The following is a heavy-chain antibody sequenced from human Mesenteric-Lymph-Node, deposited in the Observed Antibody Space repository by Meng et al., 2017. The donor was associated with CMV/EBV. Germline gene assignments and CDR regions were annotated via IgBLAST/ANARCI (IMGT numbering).Heavy chain of an antibody. CDR2: ISTRASTI. V-gene: IGHV3-11*04. D-gene: IGHD3-22*01. CDR1: GFIFRDYY. CDR3: ARAVPHYYDTTGFYPYDAFDV. J-gene: IGHJ3*01. Sequence: GGSLRLSCAASGFIFRDYYMSWIRQAPGKGLEWVSYISTRASTIYYADSVKGRFTISRDNAENSLYLQMNSLRADDTAVYYCARAVPHYYDTTGFYPYDAFDVWGQGTMVTVSS.